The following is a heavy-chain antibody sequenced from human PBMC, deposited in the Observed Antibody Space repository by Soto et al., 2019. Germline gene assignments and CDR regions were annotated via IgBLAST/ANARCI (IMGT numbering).Heavy chain of an antibody. CDR1: GGSISSGGYY. Sequence: SETLSLTCTVSGGSISSGGYYWSWIRQHPGKGLEWIGYIYYSGSTYYNPSLKSRVTISVDTSKNQFSLKLSSVTAADTAVYYCARVFRSYFDYWGQGTLVTVSS. CDR2: IYYSGST. J-gene: IGHJ4*02. CDR3: ARVFRSYFDY. V-gene: IGHV4-31*03. D-gene: IGHD3-3*01.